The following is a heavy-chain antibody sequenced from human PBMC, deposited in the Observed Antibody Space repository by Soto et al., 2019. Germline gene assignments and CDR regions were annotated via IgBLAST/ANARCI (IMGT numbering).Heavy chain of an antibody. CDR2: ITPFFGTA. CDR1: GGTFSNYA. D-gene: IGHD6-19*01. J-gene: IGHJ2*01. Sequence: GAPVKVSRKASGGTFSNYAISRVRQAPGQGLEWMGGITPFFGTAKYAQKFQGRVTITADESMSTAYMELSRLRSEDTAVYYCAQTLGLAVAGPGRFDLWGRGTLVTVSS. V-gene: IGHV1-69*13. CDR3: AQTLGLAVAGPGRFDL.